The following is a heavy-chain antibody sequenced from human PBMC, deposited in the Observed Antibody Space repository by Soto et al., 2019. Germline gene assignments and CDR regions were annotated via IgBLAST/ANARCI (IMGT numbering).Heavy chain of an antibody. CDR2: IDPSDSYT. CDR1: GYSFTSYC. Sequence: PVESLKNYCKGSGYSFTSYCISRVRQMPGKGLEWMGRIDPSDSYTNYSPSFQGHVTISADKSISTAYLQWSSLKASDTAMYYCARHQINSGWSDYWGQGTLVT. CDR3: ARHQINSGWSDY. V-gene: IGHV5-10-1*01. J-gene: IGHJ4*02. D-gene: IGHD6-19*01.